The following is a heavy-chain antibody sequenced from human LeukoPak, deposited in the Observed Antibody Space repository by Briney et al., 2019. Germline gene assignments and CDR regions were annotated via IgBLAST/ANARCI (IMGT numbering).Heavy chain of an antibody. CDR2: IRSKSDGGTT. CDR1: GFSFNNAW. V-gene: IGHV3-15*01. J-gene: IGHJ6*04. CDR3: TPDLMVV. Sequence: GGSLRLSCVVSGFSFNNAWMGWVRQAPGKGLEWVGRIRSKSDGGTTDYAAPVNGRFTISRDDSKTTVFLQMDSLKTEDTAVYYCTPDLMVVWGEGTTVTVSP.